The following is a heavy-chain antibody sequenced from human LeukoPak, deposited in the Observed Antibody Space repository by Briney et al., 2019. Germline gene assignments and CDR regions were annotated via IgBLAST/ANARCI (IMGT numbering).Heavy chain of an antibody. CDR3: ARATSNSYNWFDP. D-gene: IGHD6-6*01. CDR1: GGSISSYY. Sequence: SETLSLTCTVSGGSISSYYWSWIRQPPGKGLEWIGYIYYSGSTYYNPPLKSRVTISVDTSKNQFSLKLSSVTAADTAVYYCARATSNSYNWFDPWGQGTLVTVSS. V-gene: IGHV4-30-4*08. J-gene: IGHJ5*02. CDR2: IYYSGST.